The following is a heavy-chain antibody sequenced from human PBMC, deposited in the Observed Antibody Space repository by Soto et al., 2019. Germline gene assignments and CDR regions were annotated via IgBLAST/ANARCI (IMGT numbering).Heavy chain of an antibody. CDR1: GFPFSSYA. J-gene: IGHJ4*02. D-gene: IGHD1-1*01. CDR3: AKSLSASPNYFFDY. CDR2: ISGSGGIT. Sequence: EVQLLLSGGGLVQPGGSVRLSCAASGFPFSSYAMSWVRQAPGKGLEWVSGISGSGGITYYADSVKGRFTISRDNSKNSLYLQMNRLTAGDTAVYYCAKSLSASPNYFFDYWGQGTLVTVSS. V-gene: IGHV3-23*01.